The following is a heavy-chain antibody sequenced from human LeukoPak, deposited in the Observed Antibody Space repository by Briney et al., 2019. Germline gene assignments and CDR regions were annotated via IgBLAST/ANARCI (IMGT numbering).Heavy chain of an antibody. CDR1: GYSFTSYG. Sequence: GESLKISCKGSGYSFTSYGISWVRQAPGQGLEWMGWISAYNGNTNYAQKLQGRVTMTTDTSTSTAYMELRSLRSDDTAVYYCATEGGEMATYFDYWGQGTLVTVSS. D-gene: IGHD5-24*01. CDR3: ATEGGEMATYFDY. CDR2: ISAYNGNT. J-gene: IGHJ4*02. V-gene: IGHV1-18*01.